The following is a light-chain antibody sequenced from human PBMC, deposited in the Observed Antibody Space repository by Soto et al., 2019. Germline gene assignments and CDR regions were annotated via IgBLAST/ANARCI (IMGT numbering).Light chain of an antibody. J-gene: IGKJ2*01. V-gene: IGKV3-20*01. Sequence: EIVLTQSPGTLSLSPGERATLSCRASQSVRSSYLASYQQKPGQAPRLLIYGASSRATGIPDRFSGSGSGTDFTLTISRLEPEDFAVYYCQQYGSSPNTFGQGTKLEIK. CDR3: QQYGSSPNT. CDR2: GAS. CDR1: QSVRSSY.